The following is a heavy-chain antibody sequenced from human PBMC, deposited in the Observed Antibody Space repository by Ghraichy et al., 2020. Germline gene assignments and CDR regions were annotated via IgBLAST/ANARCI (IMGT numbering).Heavy chain of an antibody. CDR2: INPNSGGT. CDR3: ARDNSSGWDERRAFDI. Sequence: ASVKVSCKASGYTFTGYYMHWVRQAPGQGLEWMGWINPNSGGTNYAQKFQGRVTMTRDTSISTAYMELSRLRSDDTAVYYCARDNSSGWDERRAFDIWGQGTMVTVSS. D-gene: IGHD6-19*01. CDR1: GYTFTGYY. J-gene: IGHJ3*02. V-gene: IGHV1-2*02.